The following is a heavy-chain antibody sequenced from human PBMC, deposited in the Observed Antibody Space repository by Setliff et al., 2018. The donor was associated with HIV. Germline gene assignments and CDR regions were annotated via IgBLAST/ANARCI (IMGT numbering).Heavy chain of an antibody. Sequence: ASVKVSCKASGYTFSDHYMHWVRQAPGQGLEWMGWINPNGGGTNHARSFGGRVTMTMDTSIDTAYLEVTGLKYADTAVYFCAREAQGPGSLYANDIFDLWGQGTLVTVSS. D-gene: IGHD3-10*01. CDR2: INPNGGGT. CDR3: AREAQGPGSLYANDIFDL. V-gene: IGHV1-2*02. CDR1: GYTFSDHY. J-gene: IGHJ3*01.